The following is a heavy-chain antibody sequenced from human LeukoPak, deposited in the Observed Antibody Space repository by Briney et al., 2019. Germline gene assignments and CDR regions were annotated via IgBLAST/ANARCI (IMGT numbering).Heavy chain of an antibody. CDR3: ARDLSPDSSGYELWIDY. CDR2: IYYSGST. Sequence: PSETLSLTCTVSGGSISSSSYYWGWIRQPPGKGLEWIGSIYYSGSTYYNPSLKSRVTISVDTSKNQFSLKLSSVTAADTAVYYCARDLSPDSSGYELWIDYWGQGTLVTVSS. CDR1: GGSISSSSYY. D-gene: IGHD3-22*01. V-gene: IGHV4-39*07. J-gene: IGHJ4*02.